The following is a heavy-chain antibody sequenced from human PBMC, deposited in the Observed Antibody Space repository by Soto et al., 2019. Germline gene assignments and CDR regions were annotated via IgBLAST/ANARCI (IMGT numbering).Heavy chain of an antibody. J-gene: IGHJ4*02. V-gene: IGHV1-46*01. Sequence: ASVKVSCKASGYTFISYYMHWVRQAPGQGLEWMGIINPSGGSTSYAQKFQGRVTMTRDTSTSTVYMELSSLRSEDTAVYYCARATRADQQAYWGQGTLVTVSS. CDR3: ARATRADQQAY. CDR2: INPSGGST. D-gene: IGHD2-2*01. CDR1: GYTFISYY.